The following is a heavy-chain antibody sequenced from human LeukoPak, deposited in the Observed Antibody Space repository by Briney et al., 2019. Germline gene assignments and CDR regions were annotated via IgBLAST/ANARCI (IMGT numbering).Heavy chain of an antibody. D-gene: IGHD4-23*01. CDR2: IYPGDSDT. V-gene: IGHV5-51*01. CDR1: GYSFTSYW. J-gene: IGHJ6*03. Sequence: GESLKISCKGSGYSFTSYWIGWVRQMPGKGLEWMGIIYPGDSDTRYSPSFQGQVTISADKSISTAYLQWSSLKASDTAMYYCARHRGNYGGNSWHYYYYMDVWGKGTTVTVSS. CDR3: ARHRGNYGGNSWHYYYYMDV.